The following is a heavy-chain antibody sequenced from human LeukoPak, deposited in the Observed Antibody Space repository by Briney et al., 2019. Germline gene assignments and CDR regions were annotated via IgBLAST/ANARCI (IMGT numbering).Heavy chain of an antibody. V-gene: IGHV6-1*01. J-gene: IGHJ4*02. Sequence: SQTLSLTCAISGDSVSSNTATWNWTRQSPSRGLEWLGRTYYRSKWYSDYALSVKSRIIINPDTSKNQFSLQLNSVTPEDTAVYFCARRMAVGGPGYFDYWSQGSLVTVSA. CDR1: GDSVSSNTAT. CDR3: ARRMAVGGPGYFDY. CDR2: TYYRSKWYS. D-gene: IGHD6-19*01.